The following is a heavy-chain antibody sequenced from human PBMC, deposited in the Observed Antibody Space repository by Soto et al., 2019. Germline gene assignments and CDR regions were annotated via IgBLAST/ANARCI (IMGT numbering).Heavy chain of an antibody. CDR3: AKEGLRN. CDR1: GCTFSSYG. CDR2: ISYDGSNK. D-gene: IGHD4-17*01. V-gene: IGHV3-30*18. Sequence: QVQLVESGGGVVQPGRSLRLSCAASGCTFSSYGMHWVRQAPGKGLEWVAVISYDGSNKYYADSVKGRFTISRDNSKNTLYLQTNSLRAEDTAVYYCAKEGLRNWGQGTLVTVSS. J-gene: IGHJ4*02.